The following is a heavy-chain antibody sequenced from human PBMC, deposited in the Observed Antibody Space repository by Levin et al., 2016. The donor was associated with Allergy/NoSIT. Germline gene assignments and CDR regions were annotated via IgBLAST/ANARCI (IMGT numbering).Heavy chain of an antibody. J-gene: IGHJ2*01. D-gene: IGHD4-23*01. CDR2: ISGGGESV. Sequence: GESLKISCEASGFMFRDYVMNWVRQAPGKGLEWVSGISGGGESVHYGDSVKGRFTMSRDNSKNRMLVQVSDLRVEDTAVYYCARGPLGTAVTPVFYFDLWGRGTLVTVSS. CDR1: GFMFRDYV. V-gene: IGHV3-23*02. CDR3: ARGPLGTAVTPVFYFDL.